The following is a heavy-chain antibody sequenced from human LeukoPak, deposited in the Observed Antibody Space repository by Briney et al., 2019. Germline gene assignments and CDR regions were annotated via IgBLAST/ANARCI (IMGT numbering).Heavy chain of an antibody. J-gene: IGHJ4*02. Sequence: PGGSLRLSCAASGFTFSTYSMNGVRQAPGKGLEWVSSITSPVGRIYYADSLKGRITISRDNARSSLYLQMNNLRAEDTAVYYCATDGRSCGWYGFDYWRQGTLVTVSS. CDR2: ITSPVGRI. V-gene: IGHV3-21*01. CDR3: ATDGRSCGWYGFDY. CDR1: GFTFSTYS. D-gene: IGHD6-19*01.